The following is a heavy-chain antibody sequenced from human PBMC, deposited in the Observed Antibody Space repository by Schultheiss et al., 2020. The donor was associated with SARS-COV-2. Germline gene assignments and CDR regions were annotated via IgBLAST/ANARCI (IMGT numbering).Heavy chain of an antibody. CDR1: GFTFSSYA. CDR2: ISSNGGST. J-gene: IGHJ6*02. V-gene: IGHV3-64*04. Sequence: GGSLRLSCSASGFTFSSYAMHWVRQAPGKGLEYVSAISSNGGSTYYADSVKGRFTISRDNSKNTLYLQMNSLRAEDTAVYYCARDNVGAYYYYGMDVWGQGTTVTVSS. D-gene: IGHD3-16*01. CDR3: ARDNVGAYYYYGMDV.